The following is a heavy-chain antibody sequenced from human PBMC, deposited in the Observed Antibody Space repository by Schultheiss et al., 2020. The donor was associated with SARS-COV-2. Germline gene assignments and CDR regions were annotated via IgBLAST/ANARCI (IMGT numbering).Heavy chain of an antibody. CDR3: ARVLQAFHYYGMDV. V-gene: IGHV4-4*07. Sequence: SETLSLTCTVSGGSISSYYWSWIRQPAGKGLEWIGRIYTSGSTNYNPSLKSRVTMSVDTSKNQFSLKLSSVTAADTAVYYCARVLQAFHYYGMDVWGQGTTVTVSS. CDR1: GGSISSYY. D-gene: IGHD1-26*01. J-gene: IGHJ6*02. CDR2: IYTSGST.